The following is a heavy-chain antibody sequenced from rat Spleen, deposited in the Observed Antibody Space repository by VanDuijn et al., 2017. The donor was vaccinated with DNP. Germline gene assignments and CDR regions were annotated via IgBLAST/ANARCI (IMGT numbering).Heavy chain of an antibody. J-gene: IGHJ2*01. V-gene: IGHV5-22*01. Sequence: EVQLVESGGGLVQPGRSLKLSCAASGFTFSNYYMAWVRQAPTKGLEWVAYISYDGGITNYGDSVKGRFTISRDNAKSTLYLQMYSLSSEDMATYCCVRPDYYDGSYPRYWGQGVMVTVSS. D-gene: IGHD1-12*02. CDR2: ISYDGGIT. CDR3: VRPDYYDGSYPRY. CDR1: GFTFSNYY.